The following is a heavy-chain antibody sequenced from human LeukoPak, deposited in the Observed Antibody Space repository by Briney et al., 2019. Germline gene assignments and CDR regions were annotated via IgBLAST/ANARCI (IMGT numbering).Heavy chain of an antibody. CDR2: ISWNSGSI. Sequence: WGLRLSCAGSGFTFDDYAMHWVRQAPGKGLEWVSGISWNSGSIGYADSVKGRFTISRDNAKNSLYLQMNSLRAEDMALYYCAKETSGSYAFDIWGQGIMVTVSS. D-gene: IGHD1-26*01. CDR3: AKETSGSYAFDI. J-gene: IGHJ3*02. CDR1: GFTFDDYA. V-gene: IGHV3-9*03.